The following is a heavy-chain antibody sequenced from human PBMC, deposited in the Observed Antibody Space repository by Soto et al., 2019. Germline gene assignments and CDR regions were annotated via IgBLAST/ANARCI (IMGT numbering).Heavy chain of an antibody. CDR3: ARDLRRAIAAAQAAYYYGMDV. CDR2: ISAYNGNT. Sequence: GASVKVSCKASGYTFTSYGISWVRQAPGQGLEWMGWISAYNGNTNYAQKLQGRVTMTTDTSTSTAYMELRGLRSDDTAVYYCARDLRRAIAAAQAAYYYGMDVWGQGTTVTVS. J-gene: IGHJ6*02. D-gene: IGHD6-13*01. V-gene: IGHV1-18*04. CDR1: GYTFTSYG.